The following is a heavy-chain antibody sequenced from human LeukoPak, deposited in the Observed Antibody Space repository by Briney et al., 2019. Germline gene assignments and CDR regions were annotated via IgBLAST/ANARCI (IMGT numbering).Heavy chain of an antibody. CDR3: ARVRYSSSSGDFDY. CDR2: IIPIFGTA. J-gene: IGHJ4*02. D-gene: IGHD6-6*01. Sequence: SVKVSCKASGGTFSSYAISWVRQAPGQGLEWMGGIIPIFGTANYAQKFQGRVTITTDESTSTAHMELSSLRSEDTAVYYCARVRYSSSSGDFDYWGQGTLVTVSS. CDR1: GGTFSSYA. V-gene: IGHV1-69*05.